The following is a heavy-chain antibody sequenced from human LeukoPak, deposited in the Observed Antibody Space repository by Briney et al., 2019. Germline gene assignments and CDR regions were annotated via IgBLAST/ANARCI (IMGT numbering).Heavy chain of an antibody. J-gene: IGHJ4*02. CDR1: GGSISSYY. CDR3: ARGWNYYGSGSYVY. V-gene: IGHV4-59*01. D-gene: IGHD3-10*01. Sequence: SETLSLTCTVSGGSISSYYWSWIRQPPGKGLEWIGYIYYSGSTNYNPSLKSRVTISVDTSKNQFSLKLSSVTAADTAVYYCARGWNYYGSGSYVYWGQGTLVTVSS. CDR2: IYYSGST.